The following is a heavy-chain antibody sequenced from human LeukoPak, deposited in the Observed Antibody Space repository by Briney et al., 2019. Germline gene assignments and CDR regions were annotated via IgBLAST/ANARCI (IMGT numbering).Heavy chain of an antibody. CDR3: AKSGGTRAFDI. CDR1: GFTFSSYG. Sequence: GGSLRLSCAASGFTFSSYGMHWVRRAPGKGLEWVAVIAYDGSNKYYADSVKGRFTISRDNSKNTLYLQMNSLRAEDTAVYYCAKSGGTRAFDIWGQGTMVTVSS. V-gene: IGHV3-30*18. J-gene: IGHJ3*02. CDR2: IAYDGSNK. D-gene: IGHD5-12*01.